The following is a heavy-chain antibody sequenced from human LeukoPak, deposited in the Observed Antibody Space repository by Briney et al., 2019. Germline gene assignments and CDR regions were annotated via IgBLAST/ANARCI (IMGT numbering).Heavy chain of an antibody. CDR3: ARDILIYYFDY. D-gene: IGHD3-16*01. Sequence: KASETLSLTCTVSGGSISSSSYYWGWIRQPPGKGLEWIGSIYYSGSTYYNPSLKSRVTISVDTSKNQFSLKPSSVTAADTAVYYCARDILIYYFDYWGQGTLVTVSS. V-gene: IGHV4-39*07. CDR1: GGSISSSSYY. J-gene: IGHJ4*02. CDR2: IYYSGST.